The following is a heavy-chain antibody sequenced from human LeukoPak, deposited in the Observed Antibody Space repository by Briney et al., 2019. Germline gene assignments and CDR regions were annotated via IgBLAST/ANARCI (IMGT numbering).Heavy chain of an antibody. D-gene: IGHD5-18*01. CDR1: RFTFSSFE. J-gene: IGHJ4*02. V-gene: IGHV3-48*03. Sequence: GGSLRLSCAASRFTFSSFEMNWVRQAPGKGLEWVSYISSSGRTIYYADPVKGRFTISRDNAKNSLYLQVNSLRAEDTAVYYCARRGYTSGLDYWGQGTLVTVSS. CDR2: ISSSGRTI. CDR3: ARRGYTSGLDY.